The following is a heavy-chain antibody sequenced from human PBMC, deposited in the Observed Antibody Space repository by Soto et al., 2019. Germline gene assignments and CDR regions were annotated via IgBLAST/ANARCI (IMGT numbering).Heavy chain of an antibody. J-gene: IGHJ6*02. CDR3: ARDRTWNYYGMDV. CDR2: IYYDGSDQ. CDR1: GFTFSTYG. D-gene: IGHD1-1*01. Sequence: QVQLVESGGGVVQPGRSLRLSCAASGFTFSTYGMHWVRQAPGKGLEWVAVIYYDGSDQFYADSVKGRFTISRDNSKNTLYLQTNSLRAEDAAVYHCARDRTWNYYGMDVWGQGTTVTVSS. V-gene: IGHV3-33*01.